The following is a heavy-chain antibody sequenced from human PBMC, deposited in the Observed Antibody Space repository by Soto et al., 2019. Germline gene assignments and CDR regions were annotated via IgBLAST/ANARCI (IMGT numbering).Heavy chain of an antibody. CDR2: IYYSGST. J-gene: IGHJ4*02. D-gene: IGHD6-19*01. CDR3: ARRTVNIRTFYSGLQTHCFDY. Sequence: QLQLQESGPGLVKPSETLSLTCAVSGGSISSSSYYWGWIRQPPGKGLEWIGSIYYSGSTYYPPSLRSRVAISVDSFKNQFSLKLNFVTAADTAVYYCARRTVNIRTFYSGLQTHCFDYWGQGTLVTVSS. CDR1: GGSISSSSYY. V-gene: IGHV4-39*01.